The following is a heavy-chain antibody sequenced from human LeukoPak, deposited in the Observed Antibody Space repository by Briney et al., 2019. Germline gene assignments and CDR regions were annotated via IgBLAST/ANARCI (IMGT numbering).Heavy chain of an antibody. CDR3: ARAVAADF. CDR1: GFTFSDYT. CDR2: ISSTSSTI. V-gene: IGHV3-48*02. J-gene: IGHJ4*02. Sequence: PGGSLRLSCTASGFTFSDYTMNWVRQAPGKGLAWVSSISSTSSTIYYADSVKGRFTISRDNARNSLYPQMNSLRDEDTAVYYCARAVAADFWGQGTQVTVSS. D-gene: IGHD6-19*01.